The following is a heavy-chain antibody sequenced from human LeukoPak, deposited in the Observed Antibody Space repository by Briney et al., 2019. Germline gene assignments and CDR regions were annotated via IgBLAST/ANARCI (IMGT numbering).Heavy chain of an antibody. V-gene: IGHV3-9*01. D-gene: IGHD6-13*01. CDR2: ISWDSGTI. J-gene: IGHJ4*02. CDR3: AKGSAGDFDY. Sequence: GGSLRLSCAAAGFTFEDYAMHWVRQAPGKGLEWVSGISWDSGTIGYADSEKGRFTISRDNAKNSLYLQMNSLRAEDTALYYCAKGSAGDFDYWGQGTLVTASS. CDR1: GFTFEDYA.